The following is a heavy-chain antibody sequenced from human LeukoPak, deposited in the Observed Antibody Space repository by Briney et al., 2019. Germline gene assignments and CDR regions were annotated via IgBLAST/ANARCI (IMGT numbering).Heavy chain of an antibody. Sequence: PSETLSLTCTVSGGSISSYYWSWIRQPPGKGLEWIGYIYYSGSTNYNTSLKSRVTISVDTSKNQFSLKLSSVTAADTAMYYCARDGGRAVSPLGAFDFWGQGTVVTVSS. V-gene: IGHV4-59*01. D-gene: IGHD3-16*01. CDR2: IYYSGST. CDR1: GGSISSYY. CDR3: ARDGGRAVSPLGAFDF. J-gene: IGHJ3*01.